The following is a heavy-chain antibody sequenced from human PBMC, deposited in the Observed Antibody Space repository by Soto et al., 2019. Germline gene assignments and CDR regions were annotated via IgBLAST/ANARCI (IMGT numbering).Heavy chain of an antibody. CDR2: INHSGST. J-gene: IGHJ6*03. CDR3: ARSGMCSGGSCYYYYMDV. V-gene: IGHV4-34*01. Sequence: NPSETLSLTCAVYGGSFSGYYWSWIRQPPGKGLEWIGEINHSGSTNYNPSLKSRVTISVDTSKNQFSLKLSSVTAADTAVYYCARSGMCSGGSCYYYYMDVWGKGTTVTVSS. CDR1: GGSFSGYY. D-gene: IGHD2-15*01.